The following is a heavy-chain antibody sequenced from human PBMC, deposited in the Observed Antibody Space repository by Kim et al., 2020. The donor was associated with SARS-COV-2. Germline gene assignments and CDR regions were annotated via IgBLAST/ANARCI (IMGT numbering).Heavy chain of an antibody. CDR2: ISSSSSTI. Sequence: GGSLRLSCAASGFTFSSYSMNWVRQAPGKGLEWVSYISSSSSTIYYADSVKGRFIISRDNAKNSLYLQMNSLRDEDTAVYYCARGHSSSWYDNWFDPWGQGTLVTVSS. CDR3: ARGHSSSWYDNWFDP. D-gene: IGHD6-13*01. CDR1: GFTFSSYS. V-gene: IGHV3-48*02. J-gene: IGHJ5*02.